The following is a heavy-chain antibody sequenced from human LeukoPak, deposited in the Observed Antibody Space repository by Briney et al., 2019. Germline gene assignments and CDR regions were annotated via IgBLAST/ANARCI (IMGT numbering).Heavy chain of an antibody. V-gene: IGHV4-30-2*01. Sequence: SETLSLTCAVSGGSISSGGYSWSWIRQPPGKGLEWIGNIYHRGSTYYNPSLKSRVTISVDRSKNQFSLKLSSVTAADTAVYYCASERITMVRGVYNYYGMDVWGQGTTVTVSS. CDR3: ASERITMVRGVYNYYGMDV. CDR2: IYHRGST. D-gene: IGHD3-10*01. J-gene: IGHJ6*02. CDR1: GGSISSGGYS.